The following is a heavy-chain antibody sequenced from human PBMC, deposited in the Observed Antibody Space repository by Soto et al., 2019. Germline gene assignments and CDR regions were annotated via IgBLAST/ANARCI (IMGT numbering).Heavy chain of an antibody. V-gene: IGHV3-11*01. Sequence: QVQLVESGGGLVKPGGSLRLSCAASGFTFSDYYMSWIRQAPGKGLEWVSYISSRGSTIYYVDSVKGRFTSSRDNAKNAVYLEINSQRAEDTALDYCASSTVTRHYGMVVWGQGTTVTVSS. CDR3: ASSTVTRHYGMVV. CDR1: GFTFSDYY. D-gene: IGHD4-17*01. J-gene: IGHJ6*02. CDR2: ISSRGSTI.